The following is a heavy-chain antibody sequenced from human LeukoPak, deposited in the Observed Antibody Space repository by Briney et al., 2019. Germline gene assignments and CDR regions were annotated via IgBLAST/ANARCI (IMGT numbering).Heavy chain of an antibody. CDR3: ARVGSYDSSGYYFTD. J-gene: IGHJ4*02. Sequence: PSETLSLTCTVSGGSITSHYWAWIRQPPGKALEWIGYIYHSGGTTYKPSLKSRVTISLDTSDNQVSLRLTSVTAAHTAVYYCARVGSYDSSGYYFTDWGQGTPVTVSS. CDR2: IYHSGGT. CDR1: GGSITSHY. D-gene: IGHD3-22*01. V-gene: IGHV4-59*11.